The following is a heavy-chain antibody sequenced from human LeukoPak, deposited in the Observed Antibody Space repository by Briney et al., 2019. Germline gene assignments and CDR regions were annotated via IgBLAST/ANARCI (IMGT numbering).Heavy chain of an antibody. V-gene: IGHV1-69*04. CDR2: IIPILGIA. CDR1: GGTFSSYT. Sequence: SVKVSCKASGGTFSSYTIIWVRQAPGQGLEWMGRIIPILGIANYAQKFQGRVTITADKSTRTAYMELSSLRSDDTAAYYCARDLPEDSSGYYPYCFYYWGQGTLVTVSS. CDR3: ARDLPEDSSGYYPYCFYY. D-gene: IGHD3-22*01. J-gene: IGHJ4*02.